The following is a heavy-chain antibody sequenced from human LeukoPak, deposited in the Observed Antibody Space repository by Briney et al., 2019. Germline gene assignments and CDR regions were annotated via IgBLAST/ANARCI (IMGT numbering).Heavy chain of an antibody. D-gene: IGHD3-22*01. V-gene: IGHV3-23*01. CDR1: GFTFSSYA. CDR2: VSGSGGST. Sequence: GGSLRLSCADSGFTFSSYAMSWVRQAPGKGLEWVSAVSGSGGSTYYADSVKGRFTISRDNSKNTLYLQMNSLRAEDTAVYYCAKDKGYDSSGFDYWGQGTLVTVSS. CDR3: AKDKGYDSSGFDY. J-gene: IGHJ4*02.